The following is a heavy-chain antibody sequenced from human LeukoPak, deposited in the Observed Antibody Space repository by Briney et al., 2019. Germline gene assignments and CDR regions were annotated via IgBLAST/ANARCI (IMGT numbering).Heavy chain of an antibody. J-gene: IGHJ4*02. V-gene: IGHV3-23*01. CDR2: ISGSGGNT. D-gene: IGHD4-17*01. CDR3: AKGRNDDGDAALNY. Sequence: VGSLRLSCAASGFTFSSYAMTWVRQAPGKGLEWVSSISGSGGNTFYADSVNGRFTISRDNSKNTLYLQMNSLRAEDTAAYHCAKGRNDDGDAALNYWGQGTLVTVSS. CDR1: GFTFSSYA.